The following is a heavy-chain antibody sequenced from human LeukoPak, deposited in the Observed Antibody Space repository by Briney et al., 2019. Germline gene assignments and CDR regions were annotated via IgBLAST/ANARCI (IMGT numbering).Heavy chain of an antibody. CDR1: GSTFGTHY. Sequence: PGGSLRLSCTASGSTFGTHYMAWVRPPPGKGRGGVARIRNKANSYTTVYAASVKDRFTISRDDSNSLYLQMSSLTTEDTAVYHCVRGYRGFDSWGQGVLVTVSS. V-gene: IGHV3-72*01. CDR3: VRGYRGFDS. J-gene: IGHJ4*02. D-gene: IGHD5-18*01. CDR2: IRNKANSYTT.